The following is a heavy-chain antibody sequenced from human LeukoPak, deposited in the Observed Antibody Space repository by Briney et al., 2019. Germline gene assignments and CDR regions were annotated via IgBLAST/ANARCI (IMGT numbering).Heavy chain of an antibody. Sequence: PGGSLRLSCAASGFTFNTYAMNWVRQAPGKGLEWVSYISPSSSYIYYADSVKGRFTISRDNAKNSLYLQMNSLRAEDTAVYYCAKGVAVASPYYFDYWGQGTLVTVSS. CDR1: GFTFNTYA. CDR3: AKGVAVASPYYFDY. V-gene: IGHV3-21*04. CDR2: ISPSSSYI. D-gene: IGHD6-19*01. J-gene: IGHJ4*02.